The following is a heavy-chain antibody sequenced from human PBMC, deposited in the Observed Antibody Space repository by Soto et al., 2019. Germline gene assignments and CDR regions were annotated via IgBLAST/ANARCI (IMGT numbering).Heavy chain of an antibody. J-gene: IGHJ4*02. D-gene: IGHD1-26*01. V-gene: IGHV3-30*18. CDR3: AKELGGYSGSYISHGIDY. CDR1: GFTFSSYG. CDR2: ISYDGSNK. Sequence: GGSLRLSCAASGFTFSSYGMHWVRQAPGKGLEWVAVISYDGSNKYYADSVKGRFTISRDNSKNTLYLQMNSLRAEDTAVYYCAKELGGYSGSYISHGIDYWGQGTLVTVSS.